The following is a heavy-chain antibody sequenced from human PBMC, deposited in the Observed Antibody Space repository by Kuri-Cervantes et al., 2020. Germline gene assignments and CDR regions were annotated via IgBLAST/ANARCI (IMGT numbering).Heavy chain of an antibody. CDR3: ARETVLRYFDWLFPHSYGMDV. CDR1: GGTFSSYA. D-gene: IGHD3-9*01. Sequence: SVKVSCKASGGTFSSYAISWVRQAPGQGLEWMGGIIPIFGTANYAQKLQGRVTMTTDTSTSTAYMELRSLRSDDTAVYYCARETVLRYFDWLFPHSYGMDVWGQGTTVTVSS. J-gene: IGHJ6*02. CDR2: IIPIFGTA. V-gene: IGHV1-69*05.